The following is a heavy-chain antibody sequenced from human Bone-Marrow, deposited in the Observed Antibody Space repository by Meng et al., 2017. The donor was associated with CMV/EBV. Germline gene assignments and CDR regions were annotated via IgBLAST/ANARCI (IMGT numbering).Heavy chain of an antibody. CDR3: MSVWSSSSIYYYYGMDV. Sequence: GESLKISCAASGFTFSSYSMNWVRQAPGKGLEWFSSITSSSGYRYFADSVRGRFTISRDNNRNSLYLQMNSLRAEDTAVYYCMSVWSSSSIYYYYGMDVWGQGTTVTVSS. J-gene: IGHJ6*02. CDR1: GFTFSSYS. D-gene: IGHD6-6*01. V-gene: IGHV3-21*01. CDR2: ITSSSGYR.